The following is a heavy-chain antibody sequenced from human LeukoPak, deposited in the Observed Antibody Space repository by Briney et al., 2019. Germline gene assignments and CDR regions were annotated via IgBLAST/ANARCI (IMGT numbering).Heavy chain of an antibody. Sequence: GGSLRLSCAASGFTFSSYSMNWVRQAPGKGLEWVSSISSSSSYIYYADSVKGRFTISRDNAKNSLYLQMNSLRAEDTAVYYCARAPQSSGSYRKYYFDYWGQGTLVTVSS. CDR1: GFTFSSYS. J-gene: IGHJ4*02. V-gene: IGHV3-21*01. CDR3: ARAPQSSGSYRKYYFDY. CDR2: ISSSSSYI. D-gene: IGHD1-26*01.